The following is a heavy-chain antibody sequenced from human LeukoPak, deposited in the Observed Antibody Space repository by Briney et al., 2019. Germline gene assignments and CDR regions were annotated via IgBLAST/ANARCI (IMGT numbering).Heavy chain of an antibody. Sequence: GASVKVSCKASGGTFSSYAISWVRQAPGQGPEWMGGIIPIFGTANYAQKFQGRVTITADKSTSTAYMELSSLRSEDTAVYYCAREGYCSSTSCFNWFDPWGQGTLVTVSS. CDR1: GGTFSSYA. V-gene: IGHV1-69*06. D-gene: IGHD2-2*01. CDR2: IIPIFGTA. CDR3: AREGYCSSTSCFNWFDP. J-gene: IGHJ5*02.